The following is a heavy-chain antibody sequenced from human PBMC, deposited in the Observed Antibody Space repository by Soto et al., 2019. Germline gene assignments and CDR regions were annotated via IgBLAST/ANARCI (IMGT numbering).Heavy chain of an antibody. D-gene: IGHD2-2*01. CDR1: GGSISSSSYY. Sequence: PSETLSLTCTVSGGSISSSSYYWGWIRQPPGKGLEWIGSIYYSGSTYYNPSLKSRVTISVDTSKNQFSLKLSSVTAADTAVYYCASVVVPAAMADYWGQGTLVTVSS. CDR2: IYYSGST. J-gene: IGHJ4*02. V-gene: IGHV4-39*01. CDR3: ASVVVPAAMADY.